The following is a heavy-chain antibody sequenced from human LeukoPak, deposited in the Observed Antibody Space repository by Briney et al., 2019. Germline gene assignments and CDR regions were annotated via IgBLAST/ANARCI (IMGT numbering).Heavy chain of an antibody. V-gene: IGHV3-7*01. CDR1: GFTFSNAW. CDR3: ARYNMDV. Sequence: GGSLRLSCAASGFTFSNAWMSWVRQAPGKGLEWVANIKEDGSEKYYVDSVKGRFTVSRDNAENSLYLQMNSLRAEDTGVYYCARYNMDVWGQGTTVTVSS. CDR2: IKEDGSEK. J-gene: IGHJ6*02. D-gene: IGHD1-20*01.